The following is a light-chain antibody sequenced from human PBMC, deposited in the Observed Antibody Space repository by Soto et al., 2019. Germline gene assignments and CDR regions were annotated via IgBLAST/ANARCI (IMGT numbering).Light chain of an antibody. V-gene: IGLV1-44*01. J-gene: IGLJ3*02. CDR1: SPNIGSNT. Sequence: QSVLTQPPSASGTPGRRVTISCSGSSPNIGSNTVNWYQQLPGTAPKLLIFSNNQRPSGVPDRFSGSKSGTSASLAISGLQSEDEADYYCAAWDDSLNGWVFGGGTKLTVL. CDR2: SNN. CDR3: AAWDDSLNGWV.